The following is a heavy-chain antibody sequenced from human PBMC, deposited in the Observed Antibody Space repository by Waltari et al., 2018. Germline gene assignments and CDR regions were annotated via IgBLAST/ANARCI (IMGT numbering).Heavy chain of an antibody. CDR1: GGSIRRSSSY. J-gene: IGHJ4*02. Sequence: QLQLQESGPGLVKPSETLSFTCPVSGGSIRRSSSYWGWIRQPPGKGLEWIGSIYYSGSTYYNPSLKSRVTISVDTSKNQFSLKLSSVTAADTAVYYCATKRESSASGFDYWGQGTLVTVSS. D-gene: IGHD6-19*01. CDR3: ATKRESSASGFDY. V-gene: IGHV4-39*01. CDR2: IYYSGST.